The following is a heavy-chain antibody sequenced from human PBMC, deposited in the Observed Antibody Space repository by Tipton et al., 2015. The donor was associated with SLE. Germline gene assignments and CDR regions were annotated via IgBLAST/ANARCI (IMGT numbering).Heavy chain of an antibody. CDR2: IVPIFGTA. J-gene: IGHJ3*02. D-gene: IGHD3-16*01. V-gene: IGHV1-69*01. CDR1: GSTFNNYR. CDR3: TRAVGGGAFDI. Sequence: QSGPEVKRPGSSVKVSCKASGSTFNNYRLCWVRQVPGQGLEWLGDIVPIFGTANYAQKFQGRLTITADASTTSTYMDLSSLRSEDSSMFDGTRAVGGGAFDIWGQGTMVTVSS.